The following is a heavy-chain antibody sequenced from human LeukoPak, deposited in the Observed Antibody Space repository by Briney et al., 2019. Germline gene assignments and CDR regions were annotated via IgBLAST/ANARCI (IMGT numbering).Heavy chain of an antibody. D-gene: IGHD2-21*02. CDR1: GGSISSDY. Sequence: SETLSLTCTVSGGSISSDYWSWIRQPPGEGLEGIGYIYYSGSTNYNPSLKSRVTISVDTSKNQFSLKLSSVTAADTVVYYCARDGVDCGGDCYTHYFDYWGQGTLVTVSS. V-gene: IGHV4-59*01. CDR2: IYYSGST. CDR3: ARDGVDCGGDCYTHYFDY. J-gene: IGHJ4*02.